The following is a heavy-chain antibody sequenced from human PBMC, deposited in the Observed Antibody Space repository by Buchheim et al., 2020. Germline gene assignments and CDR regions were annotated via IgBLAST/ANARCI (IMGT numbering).Heavy chain of an antibody. D-gene: IGHD3-16*01. J-gene: IGHJ6*02. Sequence: QVQLVESGGGVVQPGRSLRLSCAASGFTFSSYGMHWVRQAPGKGLEWVAVISYDGSNKYCADSVKGRFTISRDNSKNTLYLQMNSLRAEDTAVYYCAKIRLTYVDYYYYGMDVWGQGTT. CDR3: AKIRLTYVDYYYYGMDV. CDR2: ISYDGSNK. CDR1: GFTFSSYG. V-gene: IGHV3-30*18.